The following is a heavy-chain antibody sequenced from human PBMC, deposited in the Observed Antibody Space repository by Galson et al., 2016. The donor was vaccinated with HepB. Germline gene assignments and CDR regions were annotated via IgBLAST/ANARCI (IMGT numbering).Heavy chain of an antibody. J-gene: IGHJ6*02. D-gene: IGHD2-2*02. CDR3: ARERGYCSSNTCYRGYYYGLAV. CDR1: GGSVSSPTW. V-gene: IGHV4-4*02. CDR2: SYHTGTT. Sequence: ETLSLTCRVSGGSVSSPTWWTWVRQSPGKGLEWIGESYHTGTTNYHPSLRRRLTISVDTSKNQLSLKLTSVTAADTAVYYCARERGYCSSNTCYRGYYYGLAVWGQGATVTVSS.